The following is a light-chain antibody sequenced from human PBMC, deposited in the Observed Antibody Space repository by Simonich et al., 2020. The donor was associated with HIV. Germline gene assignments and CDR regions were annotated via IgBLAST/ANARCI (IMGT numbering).Light chain of an antibody. CDR3: QQRSNWPLFT. Sequence: EIVMTQSPATLSVSPGERATLSCRASQSVSSNLAWYQQKPGQSPRLLIYGASTRAAGIPARFSGSGSGTEFSLTISSLKSEDVVVYHCQQRSNWPLFTFGPGTKVDIK. V-gene: IGKV3-15*01. J-gene: IGKJ3*01. CDR2: GAS. CDR1: QSVSSN.